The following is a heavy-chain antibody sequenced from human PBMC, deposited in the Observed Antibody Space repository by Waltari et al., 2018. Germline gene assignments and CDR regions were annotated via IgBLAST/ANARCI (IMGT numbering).Heavy chain of an antibody. CDR2: IYPDDPEI. Sequence: EVQLVQSGAEVNKPGESLKIPCKASGYTFSTNWIGWVRQMPGRGLEWMGIIYPDDPEIRYSPSFQGQVTISADRSINTAYLEWRSLKASDTALYFCARQDPKYQYAMAVWGQGTSVTVS. J-gene: IGHJ6*02. V-gene: IGHV5-51*01. D-gene: IGHD2-2*01. CDR1: GYTFSTNW. CDR3: ARQDPKYQYAMAV.